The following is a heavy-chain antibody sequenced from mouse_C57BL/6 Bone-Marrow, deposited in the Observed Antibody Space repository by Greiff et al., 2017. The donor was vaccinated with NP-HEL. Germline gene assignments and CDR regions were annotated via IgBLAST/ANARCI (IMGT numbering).Heavy chain of an antibody. CDR1: GFTFSSYA. CDR3: ARDYDYGDYFDY. Sequence: EVQRVESGGGLVKPGGSLKLSCAASGFTFSSYAMSWVRQTPEKRLEWVATISDGGSYTYYPDNVKGRFTISRDNAKNNLYLQMSHLKSEDTAMYYCARDYDYGDYFDYWGQGTTLTVSS. D-gene: IGHD2-4*01. J-gene: IGHJ2*01. CDR2: ISDGGSYT. V-gene: IGHV5-4*01.